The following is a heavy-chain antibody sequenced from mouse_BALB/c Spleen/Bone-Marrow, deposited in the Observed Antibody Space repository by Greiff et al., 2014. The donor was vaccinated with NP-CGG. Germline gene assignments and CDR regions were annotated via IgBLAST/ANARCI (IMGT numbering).Heavy chain of an antibody. Sequence: LQQSGSELVRPGASVKLSCKASGYTFTSYWMHWVKQRPGQGLEWIGNIYPGTGSTNYDEKFKSKATLTVDTSSRTAYMQLSSLTSEDSADYYCARWLLLDYWGQGTTLTVSS. CDR2: IYPGTGST. D-gene: IGHD2-3*01. J-gene: IGHJ2*01. V-gene: IGHV1S22*01. CDR1: GYTFTSYW. CDR3: ARWLLLDY.